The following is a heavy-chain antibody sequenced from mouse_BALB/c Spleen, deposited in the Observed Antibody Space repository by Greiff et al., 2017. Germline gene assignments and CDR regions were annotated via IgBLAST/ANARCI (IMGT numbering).Heavy chain of an antibody. V-gene: IGHV5-4*02. CDR1: GFTFSDYY. CDR2: ISDGGSYT. D-gene: IGHD2-14*01. CDR3: AREGYEAY. J-gene: IGHJ3*01. Sequence: EVQRVESGGGLVKPGGSLKLSCAASGFTFSDYYMYWVRQTPEKRLEWVATISDGGSYTYYPDSVKGRFTISRDNAKNNLYLQMSSLKSEDTAMYYCAREGYEAYWGQGTLVTVSA.